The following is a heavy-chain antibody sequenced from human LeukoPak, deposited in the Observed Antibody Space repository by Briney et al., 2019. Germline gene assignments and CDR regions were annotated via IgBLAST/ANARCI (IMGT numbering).Heavy chain of an antibody. CDR2: IKQDGSEK. D-gene: IGHD4-17*01. V-gene: IGHV3-7*01. CDR3: ARAYGDYVSHYYYYMDV. Sequence: GGSLRLSCAASGFTFSSYWMSWVRQAPGKGLEWVATIKQDGSEKYYVDSVKGRFTISRDNAKNSLYLQMNSLRAEDTAVYYCARAYGDYVSHYYYYMDVWGKGTTVTVSS. CDR1: GFTFSSYW. J-gene: IGHJ6*03.